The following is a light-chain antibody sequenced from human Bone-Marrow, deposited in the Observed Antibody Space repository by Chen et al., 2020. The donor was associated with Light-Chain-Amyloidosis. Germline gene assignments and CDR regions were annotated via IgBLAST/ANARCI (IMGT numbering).Light chain of an antibody. Sequence: DILTTQSPDSLAVSLGERATINCKSSQSVLYSSNNKNHLAWYQQKPGQPPKLLIYWASTRESGVPDRFSGSGSGTDFTLTISSLQAEDVAVYYCQQYYSTPKTFGGGTKVEIK. CDR3: QQYYSTPKT. V-gene: IGKV4-1*01. CDR1: QSVLYSSNNKNH. CDR2: WAS. J-gene: IGKJ4*01.